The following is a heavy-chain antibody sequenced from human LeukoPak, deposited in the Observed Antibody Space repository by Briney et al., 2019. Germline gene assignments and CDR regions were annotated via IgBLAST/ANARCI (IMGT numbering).Heavy chain of an antibody. Sequence: ASVKVSCKASGYTFSIYGTSWVRQAPGQGLEWLGYISAYNGNTNYAQKVQGRITMTTDTSTSTAYMEMRSLRSDDTAVYYCARDCSGSSCYWIHWGQGTLVTVSS. CDR2: ISAYNGNT. CDR3: ARDCSGSSCYWIH. J-gene: IGHJ4*02. CDR1: GYTFSIYG. D-gene: IGHD2-15*01. V-gene: IGHV1-18*01.